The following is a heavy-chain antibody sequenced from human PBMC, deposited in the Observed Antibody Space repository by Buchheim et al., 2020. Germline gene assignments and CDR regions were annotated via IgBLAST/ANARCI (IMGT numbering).Heavy chain of an antibody. J-gene: IGHJ4*02. CDR1: GLTFTNAW. V-gene: IGHV3-15*07. CDR3: TTSPGFYATSPFDY. D-gene: IGHD2/OR15-2a*01. CDR2: IRSRSDGGNA. Sequence: EVQLVESGGDLVQPGGSLRLSCSASGLTFTNAWMNWVRQAPGKGLEWVGRIRSRSDGGNADYAAPVQGSFTIARDDSKTTLYLEMDSLKTEDTAVYYCTTSPGFYATSPFDYWGQGAL.